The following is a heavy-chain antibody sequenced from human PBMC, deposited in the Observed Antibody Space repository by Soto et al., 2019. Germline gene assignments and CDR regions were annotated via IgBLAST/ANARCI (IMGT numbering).Heavy chain of an antibody. Sequence: SETLSLTCNVSGGSISNYYWNWIRRPPGKGLEWSGYIYYRGSTKYNPSLKSRGTISADNSRNQFSLKLTSVTAADTAVYYCAREVASPGAWYFDLWGRGTLVTVSS. CDR2: IYYRGST. D-gene: IGHD5-12*01. CDR1: GGSISNYY. CDR3: AREVASPGAWYFDL. V-gene: IGHV4-59*01. J-gene: IGHJ2*01.